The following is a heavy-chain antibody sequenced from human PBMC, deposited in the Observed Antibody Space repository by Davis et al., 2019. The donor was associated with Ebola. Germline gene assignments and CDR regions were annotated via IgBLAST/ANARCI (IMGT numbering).Heavy chain of an antibody. CDR3: ARGPASGYELGLFDP. J-gene: IGHJ5*02. CDR1: GFTVSSNH. V-gene: IGHV3-7*03. Sequence: GESLKISCAASGFTVSSNHMSWVRQAPGKGLEWVANIKQDGSEKYYVDSVKGRFTISRDNAKNSLYLQMNSLRAEDTAVYYCARGPASGYELGLFDPWGQGTLVTVSS. CDR2: IKQDGSEK. D-gene: IGHD5-12*01.